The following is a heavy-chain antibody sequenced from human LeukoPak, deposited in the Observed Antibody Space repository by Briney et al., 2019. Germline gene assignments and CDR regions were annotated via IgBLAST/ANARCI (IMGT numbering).Heavy chain of an antibody. Sequence: SVKVSCKASGGTFSSYAISWVRQAPGQGLGWMGGIIPIFGTANYAQKFQGRVTITTDESTSTAYMELSSQRSEDTAVYYCASRGGCGGSCYSGFDYGDYDPPYYFDYWGQGTLVTVSS. J-gene: IGHJ4*02. D-gene: IGHD2-15*01. CDR3: ASRGGCGGSCYSGFDYGDYDPPYYFDY. CDR2: IIPIFGTA. V-gene: IGHV1-69*05. CDR1: GGTFSSYA.